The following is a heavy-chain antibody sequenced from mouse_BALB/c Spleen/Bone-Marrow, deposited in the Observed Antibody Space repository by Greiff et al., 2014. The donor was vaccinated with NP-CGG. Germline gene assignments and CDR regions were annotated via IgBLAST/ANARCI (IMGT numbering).Heavy chain of an antibody. J-gene: IGHJ4*01. V-gene: IGHV3-2*02. CDR2: ISYSGST. CDR3: ARGRYAMDY. Sequence: EVQLQQSGPGLVKPSQSLSLTCTVTGYSITSDYAWNWIRQFPGNKLEWMGYISYSGSTSYNPSLKSRISITRDTSKNQFFLQLNSVTTEDTATYYCARGRYAMDYWGQGTSVTVSS. CDR1: GYSITSDYA.